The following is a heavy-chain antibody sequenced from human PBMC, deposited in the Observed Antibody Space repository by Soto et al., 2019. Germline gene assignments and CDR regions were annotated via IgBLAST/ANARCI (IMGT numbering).Heavy chain of an antibody. D-gene: IGHD3-3*01. CDR3: ARAAHYDFWSGYYYMDV. CDR1: GFMFSSYA. Sequence: EVQLLESGGGLVQPGGSLRLSCATSGFMFSSYAMAWVRQAPGKGLEWVSAISGSGGITYHAASVKGRFSISRDNSRNMLYLQMNSLGAEDTAVYYCARAAHYDFWSGYYYMDVWGIGTTFTVSS. CDR2: ISGSGGIT. J-gene: IGHJ6*03. V-gene: IGHV3-23*01.